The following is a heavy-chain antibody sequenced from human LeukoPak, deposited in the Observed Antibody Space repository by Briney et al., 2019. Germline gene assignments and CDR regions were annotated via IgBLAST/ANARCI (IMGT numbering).Heavy chain of an antibody. J-gene: IGHJ4*02. V-gene: IGHV1-18*01. CDR2: ISAYNGNT. CDR1: GYTFTTYG. Sequence: ASVKVSCKASGYTFTTYGISWVRQAPGQGLEWMGWISAYNGNTNYAQKLQGRVTMTTDASTSTPYMDLRSLRSDDTAVYYCVRGRRDTSMFTTWDYWGQGTLVTVSS. CDR3: VRGRRDTSMFTTWDY. D-gene: IGHD5-18*01.